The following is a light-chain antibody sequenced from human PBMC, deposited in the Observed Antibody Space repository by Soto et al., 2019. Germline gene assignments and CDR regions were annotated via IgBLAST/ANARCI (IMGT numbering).Light chain of an antibody. CDR3: QHYDTSPPYT. V-gene: IGKV3-20*01. Sequence: EIVLTQSPGTLSLFPGDRATLSCRASQSVGNGYLTWYQQRPGQAPRLLIYGTSNRATGIPDRFSGSGSGTEFTLTICRLEPEDFAVYFCQHYDTSPPYTFGQGTKLEIK. CDR2: GTS. CDR1: QSVGNGY. J-gene: IGKJ2*01.